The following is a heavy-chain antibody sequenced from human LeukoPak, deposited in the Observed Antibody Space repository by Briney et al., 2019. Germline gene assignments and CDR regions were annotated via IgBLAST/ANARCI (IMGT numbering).Heavy chain of an antibody. Sequence: GGSLRLSCAASGFTFSDYYMSWIRQAPGKGLEWVSYISSSGSTIYYADSVKGRFTISRDNAKNSLYLQMNSLRAEDTAVYYCARDHRYDFWSGYYTYWGQGTLVTVSS. D-gene: IGHD3-3*01. V-gene: IGHV3-11*04. CDR1: GFTFSDYY. CDR2: ISSSGSTI. J-gene: IGHJ4*02. CDR3: ARDHRYDFWSGYYTY.